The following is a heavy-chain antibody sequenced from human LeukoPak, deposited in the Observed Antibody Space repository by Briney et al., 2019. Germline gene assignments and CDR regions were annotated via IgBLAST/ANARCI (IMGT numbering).Heavy chain of an antibody. CDR3: ASISGYDFEGAFDI. CDR2: IKQDGSEK. V-gene: IGHV3-7*01. D-gene: IGHD5-12*01. Sequence: GGSLRLSCAASGFTFSSYAMHWVRQAPGKGLEWVANIKQDGSEKYYVDSVKGRFTISRDNAKNSLYLQMNSLRAEDTAVYYCASISGYDFEGAFDIWGQGTMVTVSS. CDR1: GFTFSSYA. J-gene: IGHJ3*02.